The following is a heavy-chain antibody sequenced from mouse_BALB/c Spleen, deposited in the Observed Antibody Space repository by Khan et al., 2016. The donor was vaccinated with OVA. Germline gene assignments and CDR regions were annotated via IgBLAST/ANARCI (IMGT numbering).Heavy chain of an antibody. CDR2: INTYAGEP. Sequence: QIQLVQSGPELKKPGETVKISCTASGYTFTNYGMNWVKQAPGKGLKWMGWINTYAGEPTYTDDFKGRFDFSLETSASTAFLQINNLSNEDMATYGGGRGASYWYLEGWGAGSTVSVSS. CDR3: GRGASYWYLEG. V-gene: IGHV9-1*02. J-gene: IGHJ1*01. CDR1: GYTFTNYG.